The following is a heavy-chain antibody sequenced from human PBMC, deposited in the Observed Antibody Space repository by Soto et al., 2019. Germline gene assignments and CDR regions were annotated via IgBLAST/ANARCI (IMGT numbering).Heavy chain of an antibody. CDR1: A. CDR3: AKVGALGYSDRSHDS. Sequence: AVRWISQKTGKGLEWVSAISGSGGSTYYADSVKGRFTISRDNSKNTLYLQMNSLRAEDTAVYYCAKVGALGYSDRSHDSWGPAPLVTVS. J-gene: IGHJ4*02. CDR2: ISGSGGST. D-gene: IGHD3-9*01. V-gene: IGHV3-23*01.